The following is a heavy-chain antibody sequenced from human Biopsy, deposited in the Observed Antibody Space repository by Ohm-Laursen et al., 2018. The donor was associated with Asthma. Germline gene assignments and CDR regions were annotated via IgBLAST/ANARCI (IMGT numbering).Heavy chain of an antibody. V-gene: IGHV3-23*01. J-gene: IGHJ4*02. D-gene: IGHD3-22*01. Sequence: SLRLSCAASGFTFSSYALTWVRQAPGQGLEWVSGISGGGGLQYYADSVKGRFTISRDNSKNTLYLQMNGLRAEDKARYYCAKVAGTYYYDSTGYPGVDYWGQGTPVTVSS. CDR3: AKVAGTYYYDSTGYPGVDY. CDR2: ISGGGGLQ. CDR1: GFTFSSYA.